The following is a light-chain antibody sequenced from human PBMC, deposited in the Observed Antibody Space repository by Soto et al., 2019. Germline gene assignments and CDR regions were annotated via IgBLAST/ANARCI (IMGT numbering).Light chain of an antibody. CDR3: AAWDDSLSKV. J-gene: IGLJ3*02. Sequence: QSVLTQPPSASGTPGQRVTISWSGSSSNIGSNYVYWYQQLPGTAPKLLIYRNNQRPSGVPDRFSGSKSGTSASLAISGLRSEDEADYYCAAWDDSLSKVFGGGTKLTVL. V-gene: IGLV1-47*01. CDR2: RNN. CDR1: SSNIGSNY.